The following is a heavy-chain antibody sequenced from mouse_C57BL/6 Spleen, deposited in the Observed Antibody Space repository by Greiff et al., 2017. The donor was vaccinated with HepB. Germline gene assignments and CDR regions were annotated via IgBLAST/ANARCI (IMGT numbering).Heavy chain of an antibody. CDR3: ARSVYYGNYDYAMDY. D-gene: IGHD2-1*01. CDR2: INPSSGYT. V-gene: IGHV1-4*01. CDR1: GYTFTSYT. Sequence: VKLQQSGAELARPGASVKMSCKASGYTFTSYTMHWVNQRPGQGLEWIGYINPSSGYTKYNQKFKDKATLTADKSSSTAYMQLSSLTSEDSAVYYCARSVYYGNYDYAMDYWGQGTSVTVSS. J-gene: IGHJ4*01.